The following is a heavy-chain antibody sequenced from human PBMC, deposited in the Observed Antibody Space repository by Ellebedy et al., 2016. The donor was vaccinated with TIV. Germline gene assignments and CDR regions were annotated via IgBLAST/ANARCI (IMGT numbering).Heavy chain of an antibody. V-gene: IGHV1-69*13. J-gene: IGHJ4*02. CDR3: ARYRTGRVYSSSQGNYFDY. Sequence: SVKVSCXASGGTFSSYAISWVRQAPGQGLEWMGGIIPIFGTANYAQKFQGRVTITADESTSTAYMELSSLRSEDTAVYYCARYRTGRVYSSSQGNYFDYWGQGTLVTVSS. CDR2: IIPIFGTA. D-gene: IGHD6-6*01. CDR1: GGTFSSYA.